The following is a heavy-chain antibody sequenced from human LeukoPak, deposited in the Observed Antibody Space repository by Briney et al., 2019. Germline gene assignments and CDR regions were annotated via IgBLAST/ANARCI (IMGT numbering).Heavy chain of an antibody. J-gene: IGHJ6*03. CDR3: AKGTYYYDSSGYSRSFYYYYMDV. CDR1: GFTFSSYA. D-gene: IGHD3-22*01. V-gene: IGHV3-23*01. Sequence: GESLRLSCAASGFTFSSYAMSWVRQAPGKGLEWVSAISGSGGSTYYADSVKGRFTISRDNSKNTLYLQMNSLRAEDTAVYYCAKGTYYYDSSGYSRSFYYYYMDVWGKGTTVTVSS. CDR2: ISGSGGST.